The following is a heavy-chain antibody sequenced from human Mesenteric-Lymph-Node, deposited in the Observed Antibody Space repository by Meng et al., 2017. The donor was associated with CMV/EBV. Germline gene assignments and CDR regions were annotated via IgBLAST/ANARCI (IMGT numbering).Heavy chain of an antibody. V-gene: IGHV4-61*01. Sequence: SVSSGSYYWSWIRQPPGKGLEWIGYIYYSGSTNYSPSLKSRATISLDTSKNQFSLRLTSVTAADTAVYYCARADGYGILTGYYPLDYWGQGTLVTVSS. CDR2: IYYSGST. D-gene: IGHD3-9*01. CDR3: ARADGYGILTGYYPLDY. J-gene: IGHJ4*02. CDR1: SVSSGSYY.